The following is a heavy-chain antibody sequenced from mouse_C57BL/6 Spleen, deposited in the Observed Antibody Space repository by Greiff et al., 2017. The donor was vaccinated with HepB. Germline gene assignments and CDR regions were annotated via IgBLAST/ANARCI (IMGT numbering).Heavy chain of an antibody. V-gene: IGHV5-17*01. CDR1: GFTFSDYG. D-gene: IGHD2-5*01. CDR3: ARPYYSNTGFAY. Sequence: EVKVVDSGGGLVKPGGSLKLSCAASGFTFSDYGMHWVRQAPEKGLEWVAYISSGSSTIYYADTVKGRFTISRDNAKNTLFLQMTSLRSEDTAMYYCARPYYSNTGFAYWGQGTLVTVSA. J-gene: IGHJ3*01. CDR2: ISSGSSTI.